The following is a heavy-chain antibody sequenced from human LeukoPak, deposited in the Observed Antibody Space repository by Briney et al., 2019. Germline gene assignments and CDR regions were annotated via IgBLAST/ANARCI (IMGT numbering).Heavy chain of an antibody. D-gene: IGHD2-15*01. CDR3: AAGPATTPSY. Sequence: SVKVSCKASGFTFTSSAMQWVRQARGQRLEWIGWIVVGSGNTNYAQRFQERVTVTRDMSTSTAYMELSSLRSEDTAVYYCAAGPATTPSYWGQGTLVTVSS. CDR2: IVVGSGNT. CDR1: GFTFTSSA. V-gene: IGHV1-58*02. J-gene: IGHJ4*02.